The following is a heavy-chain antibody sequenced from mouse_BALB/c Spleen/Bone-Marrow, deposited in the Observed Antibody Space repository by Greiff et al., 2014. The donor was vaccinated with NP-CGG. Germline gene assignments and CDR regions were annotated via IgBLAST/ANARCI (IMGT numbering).Heavy chain of an antibody. CDR2: ISGGGSYT. CDR3: ARHDYDWFAY. D-gene: IGHD2-4*01. J-gene: IGHJ3*01. CDR1: GFNFSSYG. Sequence: EVHLVESGGGLVKPGGSLKLSCAASGFNFSSYGMSWVRQTPEKRLEWVASISGGGSYTYFPDSVKGRITISRDNAKNNLYLQMSSLRSEDTALYYCARHDYDWFAYWGQGTLVTVSA. V-gene: IGHV5-9-2*01.